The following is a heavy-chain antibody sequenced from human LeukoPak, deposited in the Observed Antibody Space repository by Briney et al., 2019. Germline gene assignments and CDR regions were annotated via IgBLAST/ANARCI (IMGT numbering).Heavy chain of an antibody. CDR1: GFTFSSYA. J-gene: IGHJ4*02. V-gene: IGHV3-23*01. Sequence: GGSLRLSCAASGFTFSSYAMSWVRQAPGKGLEWVSAISGSGGSTYYADSVKGRFTISRDNSKNTLYLQMNSLRAEDTAVYYCAKDLYATTVTTNLGYWGQGTLVTVPS. CDR2: ISGSGGST. D-gene: IGHD4-17*01. CDR3: AKDLYATTVTTNLGY.